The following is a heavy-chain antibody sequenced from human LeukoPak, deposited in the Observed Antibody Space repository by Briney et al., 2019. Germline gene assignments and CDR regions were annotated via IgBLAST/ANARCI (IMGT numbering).Heavy chain of an antibody. V-gene: IGHV3-23*01. Sequence: PGGSLRLSCAASGFTFSSYAMRWVRQAPGKGLEWVSGISGSGGSTYYADSVKGRFTISRDNSKNTLYLQMNSLRAEDTAVYYCAKGSVSVVVPAVIPYYWGQGTLVTVSS. D-gene: IGHD2-2*01. CDR3: AKGSVSVVVPAVIPYY. CDR2: ISGSGGST. CDR1: GFTFSSYA. J-gene: IGHJ4*02.